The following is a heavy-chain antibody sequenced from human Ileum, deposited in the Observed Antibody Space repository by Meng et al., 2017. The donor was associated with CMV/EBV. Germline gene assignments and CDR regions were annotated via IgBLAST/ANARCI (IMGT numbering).Heavy chain of an antibody. Sequence: GESLKISCAASGFTFSSYWMHWVRQAPGKGLVWVSRINSDGSSTSYADSVKGRFTISRDNAKNTLYLQMNSLRVEDTAIYYCVRDLISGVVPLGYWGQGTLVTVSS. CDR2: INSDGSST. D-gene: IGHD3-3*01. CDR3: VRDLISGVVPLGY. V-gene: IGHV3-74*01. CDR1: GFTFSSYW. J-gene: IGHJ4*02.